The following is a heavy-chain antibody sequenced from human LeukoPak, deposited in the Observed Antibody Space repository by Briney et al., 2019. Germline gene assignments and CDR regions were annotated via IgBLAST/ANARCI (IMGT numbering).Heavy chain of an antibody. CDR3: VRPPFI. V-gene: IGHV5-51*01. Sequence: PGGSPRLSCAASGYTFSTNWIGWVRQMPGKGLEWMGIIYPGDSDTRYSPSFQGQVTLSVDKSISTAYLQWSSLKASDTAMYYCVRPPFIWGQGTMVTVSS. CDR2: IYPGDSDT. J-gene: IGHJ3*02. CDR1: GYTFSTNW.